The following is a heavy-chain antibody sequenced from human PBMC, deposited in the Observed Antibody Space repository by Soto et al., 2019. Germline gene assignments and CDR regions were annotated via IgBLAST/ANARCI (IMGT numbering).Heavy chain of an antibody. J-gene: IGHJ5*02. V-gene: IGHV4-30-4*01. CDR2: NYYSGST. CDR3: ARVYLWFGELGRIYWFDP. CDR1: GGSISSGDYY. Sequence: SETLSLTCTVSGGSISSGDYYWSWIRQPPGKGLEWIGYNYYSGSTYYNPSLKSRVTISVDTSKNQFSLKLSSVTAADTAVYYCARVYLWFGELGRIYWFDPWGQGTLVTVSS. D-gene: IGHD3-10*01.